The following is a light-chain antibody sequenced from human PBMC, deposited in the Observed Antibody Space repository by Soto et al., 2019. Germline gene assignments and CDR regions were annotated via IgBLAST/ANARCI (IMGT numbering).Light chain of an antibody. CDR3: QHYGSTPPMYT. CDR1: QSVSSNS. V-gene: IGKV3-20*01. CDR2: GAS. Sequence: ELVLTQSPGTLSVSPGERATLSCRASQSVSSNSLVWYQQKPGQAPRLLIYGASIRATGIPDRFSGSGSGTDFTLTISRLEPEDFGVFYCQHYGSTPPMYTFGQGTKLEIK. J-gene: IGKJ2*01.